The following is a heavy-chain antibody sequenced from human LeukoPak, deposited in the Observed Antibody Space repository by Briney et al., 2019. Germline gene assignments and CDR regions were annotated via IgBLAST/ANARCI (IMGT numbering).Heavy chain of an antibody. V-gene: IGHV4-39*07. Sequence: PSEALSLTCTVSGGSISSSSYYWGWIRQPPGKGLEWIGSIYYSGSTYYNPSLKSRVTISVDTSKNQLSLNLRSVTAADTAIYYCARDRSGSYVGWFDPWGQGTLVTVSS. CDR2: IYYSGST. CDR3: ARDRSGSYVGWFDP. CDR1: GGSISSSSYY. D-gene: IGHD1-26*01. J-gene: IGHJ5*02.